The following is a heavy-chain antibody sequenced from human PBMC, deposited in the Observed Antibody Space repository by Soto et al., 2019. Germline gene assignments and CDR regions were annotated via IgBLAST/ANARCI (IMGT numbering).Heavy chain of an antibody. CDR3: ASGRLSTVCRLQRYSSGFNRLPSWFDP. D-gene: IGHD6-19*01. CDR2: INHSGST. Sequence: QVQLQQWGAGLLKPSETLSLTCAVYGGSFSGYYWSWIRQPPGKGLEGIGEINHSGSTNYNPSLKSRVTISVDTFNNRFSLTLGFVTVADTAVYYCASGRLSTVCRLQRYSSGFNRLPSWFDPWGQGTLVTVSS. J-gene: IGHJ5*02. CDR1: GGSFSGYY. V-gene: IGHV4-34*01.